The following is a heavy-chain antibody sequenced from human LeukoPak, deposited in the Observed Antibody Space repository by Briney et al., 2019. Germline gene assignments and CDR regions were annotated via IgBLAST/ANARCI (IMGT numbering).Heavy chain of an antibody. Sequence: ASVKVSCKASGYTFTSYDINWVRQATGQGLEWMGWMNPNSGNTGYAQKFQGRVTMTRNTSISTAYMELSSLRSEDTAVYYCALISSGWYGGNLGYFDYWGQGTLVTVSS. CDR1: GYTFTSYD. CDR3: ALISSGWYGGNLGYFDY. CDR2: MNPNSGNT. D-gene: IGHD6-19*01. V-gene: IGHV1-8*01. J-gene: IGHJ4*02.